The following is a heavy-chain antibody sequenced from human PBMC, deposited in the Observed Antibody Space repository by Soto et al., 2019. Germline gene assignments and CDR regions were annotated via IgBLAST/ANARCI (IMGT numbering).Heavy chain of an antibody. D-gene: IGHD1-1*01. J-gene: IGHJ4*02. CDR1: GGSISSYY. V-gene: IGHV4-59*01. Sequence: QVQLQESGPGLVKPSETLSLTCTVSGGSISSYYWSWIRQPPGKGLEWIGYIYYSGSTNYNPSLKSRVTISGDTSKNQFSLKLSSVTAADTAVYYCARVLGIGYLDYWGQGTLVPVSS. CDR3: ARVLGIGYLDY. CDR2: IYYSGST.